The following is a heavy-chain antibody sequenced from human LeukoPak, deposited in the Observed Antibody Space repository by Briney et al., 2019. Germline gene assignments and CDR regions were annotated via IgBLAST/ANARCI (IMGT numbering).Heavy chain of an antibody. CDR2: TGSTGVST. D-gene: IGHD2-2*01. J-gene: IGHJ4*02. V-gene: IGHV3-23*01. Sequence: GGSLRLSCAASGFTSSSYAMNWVRQAPGKGLEWVSATGSTGVSTFYADSVKGRFTVSRDNSKNTLSLQMNSLGAEDTAVYYCAKDPGVVPAHYFDYWGQGILVTVSS. CDR1: GFTSSSYA. CDR3: AKDPGVVPAHYFDY.